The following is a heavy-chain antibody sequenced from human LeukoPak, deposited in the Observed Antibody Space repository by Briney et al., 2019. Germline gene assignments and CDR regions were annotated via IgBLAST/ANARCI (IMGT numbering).Heavy chain of an antibody. J-gene: IGHJ4*02. D-gene: IGHD5-24*01. CDR3: AREMATIVNQFDY. CDR2: ISPYNGNT. Sequence: GASVKVSCKASGYTFTSYGISWVQQAPGQGLEWMGWISPYNGNTNYAQKLQGRVTMTTDTSTTTAYMELRSLRSDDTAVYYCAREMATIVNQFDYWGQGTLVTVSS. CDR1: GYTFTSYG. V-gene: IGHV1-18*01.